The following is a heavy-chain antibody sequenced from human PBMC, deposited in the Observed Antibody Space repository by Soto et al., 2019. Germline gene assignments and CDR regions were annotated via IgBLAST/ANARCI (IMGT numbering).Heavy chain of an antibody. D-gene: IGHD3-9*01. CDR1: GYTFTSYG. CDR3: ARDSLNYDIVTGYYSDCPGRVDY. CDR2: ISAYNGNT. Sequence: QVQLVQSGAEVKKPGASVKVSCKASGYTFTSYGISWVRQAPGQGLEWMGWISAYNGNTNYAQKLQGRVTMTTDTSTNTAYMELRSLRSDDTALYYCARDSLNYDIVTGYYSDCPGRVDYWGQGTLVTVSS. V-gene: IGHV1-18*01. J-gene: IGHJ4*02.